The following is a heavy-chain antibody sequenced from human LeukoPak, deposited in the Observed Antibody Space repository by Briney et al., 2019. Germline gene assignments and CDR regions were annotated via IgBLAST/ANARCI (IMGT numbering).Heavy chain of an antibody. D-gene: IGHD3-10*01. V-gene: IGHV3-53*01. CDR3: AKESTMVRGVIITLPYYFDY. Sequence: SGGSLRLSCAASGFTVSSNYMSWVRQAPGKGLESVSVIYSGGSTYYADSVKGRFTISRDNSKNTLYLQMNSLRAEDTVVYYCAKESTMVRGVIITLPYYFDYWGQGTLVTVSS. J-gene: IGHJ4*02. CDR2: IYSGGST. CDR1: GFTVSSNY.